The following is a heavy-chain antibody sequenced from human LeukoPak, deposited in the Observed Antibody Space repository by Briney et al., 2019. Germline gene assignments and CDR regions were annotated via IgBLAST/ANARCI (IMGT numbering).Heavy chain of an antibody. J-gene: IGHJ6*03. V-gene: IGHV3-23*01. D-gene: IGHD3-3*01. CDR3: AKDGHITYYYYYMDV. CDR1: GFTFSNHA. Sequence: GGSLRLSCAASGFTFSNHATTWVRQAPGKGLEWVSTVDGSGGGTFYADSVKGRFTISRDNAKNTLYLQMSNLRAEDTAVYYCAKDGHITYYYYYMDVWGKGTTVTVSS. CDR2: VDGSGGGT.